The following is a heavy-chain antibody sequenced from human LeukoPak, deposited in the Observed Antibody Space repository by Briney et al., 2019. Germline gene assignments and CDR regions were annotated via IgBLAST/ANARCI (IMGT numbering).Heavy chain of an antibody. CDR3: TTDLEWVGGSY. Sequence: PGGSLRLSCAASGITFINAWMTWVRQTPGKGLEWLGRIKSEADGGTTEYAAPVTGRFTISRDDSKNTPYLQMNSLKTEDTGIYYCTTDLEWVGGSYWGQGALVTVSS. D-gene: IGHD6-19*01. CDR1: GITFINAW. V-gene: IGHV3-15*01. CDR2: IKSEADGGTT. J-gene: IGHJ4*02.